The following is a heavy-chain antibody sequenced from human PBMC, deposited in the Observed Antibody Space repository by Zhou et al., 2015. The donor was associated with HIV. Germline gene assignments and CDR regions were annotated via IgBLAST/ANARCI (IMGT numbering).Heavy chain of an antibody. Sequence: QVQLVQSGAEVKKPGSSVKVSCKASGGTFSSYAISWVRQAPGQGLEWMGGIIPIFGTANYAQKFQGRVTITADESTSTAYMELSSLRSEDTAVYYCAGGDYYGSGSYLPFDLWGRGTLVTVSS. V-gene: IGHV1-69*01. CDR1: GGTFSSYA. CDR3: AGGDYYGSGSYLPFDL. D-gene: IGHD3-10*01. CDR2: IIPIFGTA. J-gene: IGHJ2*01.